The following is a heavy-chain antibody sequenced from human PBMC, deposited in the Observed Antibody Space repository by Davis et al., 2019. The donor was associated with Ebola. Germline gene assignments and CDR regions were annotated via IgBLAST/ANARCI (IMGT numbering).Heavy chain of an antibody. CDR2: IDHRGRK. CDR1: GESLRDYY. J-gene: IGHJ6*02. CDR3: ARGRGDYSSSWFAYYNGQDV. V-gene: IGHV4-34*01. Sequence: PSETLSLTCAVYGESLRDYYWGWVRQSPGQGLEWIAEIDHRGRKYYNPSFKSRVTLSMDTSRKQFSLRLTSVTPADTAVYYCARGRGDYSSSWFAYYNGQDVWGQGTTVTVSS. D-gene: IGHD6-13*01.